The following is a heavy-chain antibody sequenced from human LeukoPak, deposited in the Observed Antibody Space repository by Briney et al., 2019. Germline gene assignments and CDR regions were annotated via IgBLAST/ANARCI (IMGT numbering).Heavy chain of an antibody. Sequence: GGSLRLSCAASGFTFSSYGMHWVRQAPGKGLEWVAVIWYDGSNKYYADSAKGRFTISRDNSKNTLYLQMNSLRAEDTAVYYCARDLVVVVAANYYYYGMDVWGQGTTVTVSS. V-gene: IGHV3-33*01. CDR3: ARDLVVVVAANYYYYGMDV. J-gene: IGHJ6*02. D-gene: IGHD2-15*01. CDR2: IWYDGSNK. CDR1: GFTFSSYG.